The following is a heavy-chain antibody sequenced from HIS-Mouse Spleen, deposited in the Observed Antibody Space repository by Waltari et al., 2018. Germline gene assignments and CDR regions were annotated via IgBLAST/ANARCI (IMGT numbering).Heavy chain of an antibody. D-gene: IGHD7-27*01. CDR3: ARDLGLGMVDYFDY. CDR1: GFTFSRYG. J-gene: IGHJ4*02. V-gene: IGHV3-74*01. Sequence: EVQLVESGGGLVQPGGSLRLSCAASGFTFSRYGMHLVRQAPGKGLVWVSRINSDGSSTSYADSVKGRFTISRDNAKNTLYLQMNSLRAEDTAVYYCARDLGLGMVDYFDYWGQGTLVTVSS. CDR2: INSDGSST.